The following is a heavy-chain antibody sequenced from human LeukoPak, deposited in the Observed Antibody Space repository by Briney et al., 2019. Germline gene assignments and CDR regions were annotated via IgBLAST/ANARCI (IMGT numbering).Heavy chain of an antibody. CDR3: ARHEKLGQFDY. Sequence: PSETLSLTCTVPSGSISSYYWSWIRQPPGKGLEWIGYVYYSGSTNYNPSLKSRVTISVDTSKNQFSLKLSSVTAADTAVYYCARHEKLGQFDYWGQGTLVTVSS. J-gene: IGHJ4*02. CDR2: VYYSGST. CDR1: SGSISSYY. D-gene: IGHD3-10*01. V-gene: IGHV4-59*08.